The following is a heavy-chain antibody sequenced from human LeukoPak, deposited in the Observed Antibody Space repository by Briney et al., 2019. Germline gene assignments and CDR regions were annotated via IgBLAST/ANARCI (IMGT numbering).Heavy chain of an antibody. J-gene: IGHJ4*02. CDR2: IYSSGST. CDR3: AKGVAGLDY. V-gene: IGHV4-4*07. Sequence: SETLSLTCPVSGGSLDSYFWTWIRQPAGTGLEWIGRIYSSGSTNYNPSLKSRVTMSVATSKNQFSLKLSSVTAADTAVYYCAKGVAGLDYWGQGTLVSVSS. CDR1: GGSLDSYF.